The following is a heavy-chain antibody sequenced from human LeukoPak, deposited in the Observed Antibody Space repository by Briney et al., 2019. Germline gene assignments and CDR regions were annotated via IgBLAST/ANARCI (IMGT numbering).Heavy chain of an antibody. CDR2: INPTGGST. J-gene: IGHJ4*02. CDR1: GYIFTSYY. Sequence: ASVRVSCKASGYIFTSYYMHWVRQAPGEGPEWMGIINPTGGSTSYAQNFQGRVTMTRDTSTSTVYMELSSLRSEDTAVYYCARDNDSRDPPHFDYWGQGTLVTVSS. CDR3: ARDNDSRDPPHFDY. V-gene: IGHV1-46*01. D-gene: IGHD3-16*01.